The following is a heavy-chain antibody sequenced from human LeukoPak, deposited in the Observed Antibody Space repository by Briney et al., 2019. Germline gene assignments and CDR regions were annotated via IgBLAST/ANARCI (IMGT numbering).Heavy chain of an antibody. CDR1: GGTFSSYA. D-gene: IGHD4-23*01. Sequence: ASVKVSCKASGGTFSSYAISWVRQAPGQGLEWMGRIIPILGIANYAQKFQGRVTITADKSTSTAYMELSSLRSEDTAVYYCAILTTVVTAPFDYWGQGTLVTVSS. CDR3: AILTTVVTAPFDY. J-gene: IGHJ4*02. CDR2: IIPILGIA. V-gene: IGHV1-69*04.